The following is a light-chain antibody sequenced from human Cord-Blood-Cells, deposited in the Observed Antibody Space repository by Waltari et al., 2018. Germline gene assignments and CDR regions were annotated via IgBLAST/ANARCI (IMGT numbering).Light chain of an antibody. CDR2: DVS. CDR3: SSYTSSSTVV. CDR1: SSDVGGYNY. V-gene: IGLV2-14*01. J-gene: IGLJ2*01. Sequence: QSALTQPASVSGSPGQSITISCTGISSDVGGYNYVSWYQQHPGKAPKLMIYDVSKRPSGVSNRFSGSKSGNTASLTISGLQAEDEADYYCSSYTSSSTVVFGGGTKLTVL.